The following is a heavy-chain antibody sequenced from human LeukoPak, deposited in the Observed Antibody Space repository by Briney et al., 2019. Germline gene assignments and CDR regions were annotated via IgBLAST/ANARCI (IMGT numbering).Heavy chain of an antibody. CDR2: INWNGGST. CDR3: ARGLGGSGSYYNGYFDY. Sequence: PGGSLRLSCAASGFTFDDFGMSWVRQGPGKGLEWVSGINWNGGSTGYADSVKGRFTISRDNAKNSLYLQMNSLRAEDTALYYCARGLGGSGSYYNGYFDYWGQGTLVTVSS. V-gene: IGHV3-20*04. J-gene: IGHJ4*02. CDR1: GFTFDDFG. D-gene: IGHD3-10*01.